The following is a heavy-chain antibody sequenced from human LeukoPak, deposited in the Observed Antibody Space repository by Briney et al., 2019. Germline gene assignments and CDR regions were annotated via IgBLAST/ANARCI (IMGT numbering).Heavy chain of an antibody. V-gene: IGHV3-30*03. Sequence: PGRSLRLSCAASGFTFSSYGMHWVRQAPGKGLEWVAVISYDGSNKYYADSVKGRFTISRDNSKNTLYLQMNSLRAEDTAVYYCARDLGRGDSSGFYLYWGQGTLVTVSS. J-gene: IGHJ4*02. CDR1: GFTFSSYG. CDR2: ISYDGSNK. D-gene: IGHD3-22*01. CDR3: ARDLGRGDSSGFYLY.